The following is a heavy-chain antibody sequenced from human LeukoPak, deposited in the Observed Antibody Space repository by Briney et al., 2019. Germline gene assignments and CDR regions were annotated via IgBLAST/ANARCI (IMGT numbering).Heavy chain of an antibody. V-gene: IGHV4-34*01. Sequence: KPSETLSLTCAVYGGSFSGYYWSWIRQPPGKGLEWIGEINHSGSTNYNPSLKSRVTISVDTSKNQFSLKLSSVTAADTAVYYCASEPLGGYLRLHAFDIWGQRTMVTVSS. CDR1: GGSFSGYY. CDR2: INHSGST. D-gene: IGHD5-18*01. CDR3: ASEPLGGYLRLHAFDI. J-gene: IGHJ3*02.